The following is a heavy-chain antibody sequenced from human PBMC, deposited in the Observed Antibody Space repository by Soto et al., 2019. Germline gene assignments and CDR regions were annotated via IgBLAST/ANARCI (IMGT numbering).Heavy chain of an antibody. CDR2: IDPSDSYT. Sequence: GESLKISCKGSGYSFTSYWISWVRQMPGKGLEWMGRIDPSDSYTDYSPSFQGHVTISADKSISTAYLQWSSLKASDTAMYYCASLGYSGYDLDYWGQGTLVTVSS. D-gene: IGHD5-12*01. CDR3: ASLGYSGYDLDY. J-gene: IGHJ4*02. V-gene: IGHV5-10-1*01. CDR1: GYSFTSYW.